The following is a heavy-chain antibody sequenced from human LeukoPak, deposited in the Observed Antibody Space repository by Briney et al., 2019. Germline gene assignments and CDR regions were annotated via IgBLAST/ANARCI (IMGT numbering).Heavy chain of an antibody. V-gene: IGHV1-2*06. D-gene: IGHD5-24*01. Sequence: WASVKVSCKASGYTFTGYYMHWVRQAPGQGLEWMGRINPYSGGTNYAQKLQGRVTMTRDTSISTAYMELSRLRSDDTAVYYCARDVGDGYLRYFDYWGQGTLVTVSS. J-gene: IGHJ4*02. CDR1: GYTFTGYY. CDR2: INPYSGGT. CDR3: ARDVGDGYLRYFDY.